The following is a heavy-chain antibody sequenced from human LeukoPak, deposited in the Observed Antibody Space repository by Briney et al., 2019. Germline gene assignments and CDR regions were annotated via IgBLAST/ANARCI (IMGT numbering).Heavy chain of an antibody. V-gene: IGHV4-59*08. D-gene: IGHD3-10*01. CDR3: ARRAVRGYWYFDL. J-gene: IGHJ2*01. CDR1: GSSISSYY. Sequence: SETLSLTCTVSGSSISSYYWSWIRQPPGKGLEWIGYIYYSGSTNYNPSLKSRVTISVDTSKNQLSLKLSSVTAADTAVYYCARRAVRGYWYFDLWGRGTLVTVSS. CDR2: IYYSGST.